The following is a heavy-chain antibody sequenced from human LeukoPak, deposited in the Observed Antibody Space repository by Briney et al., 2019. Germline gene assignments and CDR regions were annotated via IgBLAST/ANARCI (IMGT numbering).Heavy chain of an antibody. V-gene: IGHV1-24*01. Sequence: ASVKVSCKVSGYTLTELSMHWVRQAPGKGLEWMGGFDPEDGETIYAQKFQGRVTMTKDTSTDTAYMELSSLGSEDSAVYYCAAELYGVYTDCCTFHLWGQGTMVTVSS. CDR2: FDPEDGET. CDR3: AAELYGVYTDCCTFHL. D-gene: IGHD4-17*01. J-gene: IGHJ3*01. CDR1: GYTLTELS.